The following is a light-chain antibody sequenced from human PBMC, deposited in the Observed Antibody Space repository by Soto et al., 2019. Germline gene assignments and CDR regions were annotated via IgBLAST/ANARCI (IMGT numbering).Light chain of an antibody. CDR2: VYS. V-gene: IGLV1-40*01. CDR1: SSNIGAGYD. J-gene: IGLJ1*01. Sequence: QSVLTQPPSVSGAPGQRVTISCTGSSSNIGAGYDVHWYQQLPGTAPKLLIHVYSNRPSGVPDRFSGSKSGTSASLAITGLQAEDEADYYCQSYDSSLSDSYVFGTGTKLTVL. CDR3: QSYDSSLSDSYV.